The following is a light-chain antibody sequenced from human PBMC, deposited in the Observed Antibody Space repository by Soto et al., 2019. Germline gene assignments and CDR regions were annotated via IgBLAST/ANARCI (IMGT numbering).Light chain of an antibody. CDR1: SSDVGAYNY. Sequence: QSALPQPPSASGSPGQSITISCTGTSSDVGAYNYVSWYQQHPGKAPKLMIHEVSKRPSGVPDRFSASKSGNTASLTVSGLQAEDEADYYCSSHGGSNNFYVFGTGTKLTVL. CDR3: SSHGGSNNFYV. J-gene: IGLJ1*01. V-gene: IGLV2-8*01. CDR2: EVS.